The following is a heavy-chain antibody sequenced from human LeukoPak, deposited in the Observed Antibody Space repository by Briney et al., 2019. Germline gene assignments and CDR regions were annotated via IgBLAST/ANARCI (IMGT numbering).Heavy chain of an antibody. J-gene: IGHJ6*03. CDR3: ARNGDWNYFPPYYYYYMDV. Sequence: PGGSLRLSCAASGFAFSSYSMNWVRQAPGKGLEWVSYISSSSSTIYYADSVKGRFTISRDNAKNSLYLQMNSLRAEDTAVYYCARNGDWNYFPPYYYYYMDVWGKGTTVTASS. CDR2: ISSSSSTI. V-gene: IGHV3-48*01. CDR1: GFAFSSYS. D-gene: IGHD1-7*01.